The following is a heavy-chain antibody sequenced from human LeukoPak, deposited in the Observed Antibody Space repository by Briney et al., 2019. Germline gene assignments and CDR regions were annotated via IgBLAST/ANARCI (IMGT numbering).Heavy chain of an antibody. J-gene: IGHJ4*02. CDR3: AEDSSGWNNFDY. V-gene: IGHV3-9*01. CDR2: ISWNSGSI. CDR1: GFTFDDYA. Sequence: GRSLRLSCAASGFTFDDYAMHWVRQAPGKGLEWVSGISWNSGSIGYADSVKGRFTISRDNAKNSLYLQMNSLRAEDTALYYCAEDSSGWNNFDYWGQGTLVTVSS. D-gene: IGHD6-19*01.